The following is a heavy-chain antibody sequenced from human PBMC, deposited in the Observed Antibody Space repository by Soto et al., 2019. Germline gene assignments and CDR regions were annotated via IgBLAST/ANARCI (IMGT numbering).Heavy chain of an antibody. CDR2: IYHSGRT. D-gene: IGHD3-16*02. Sequence: QVQLQESGPGLVKPSGTLSLTCAVSSGSISSSNWWSWVRQPPGKGLEWIGGIYHSGRTNYNQSRKSRVTITVEKPKNPFSLKLSSVTAADTAVYYCARGPIYDYIWGSYRASRHCDYWGQGTLVTVSS. CDR3: ARGPIYDYIWGSYRASRHCDY. J-gene: IGHJ4*02. V-gene: IGHV4-4*02. CDR1: SGSISSSNW.